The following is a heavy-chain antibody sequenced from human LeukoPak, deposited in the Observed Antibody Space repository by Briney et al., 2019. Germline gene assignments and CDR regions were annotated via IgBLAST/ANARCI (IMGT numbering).Heavy chain of an antibody. Sequence: SETLSLTCAVYGGSFSGYYWSWIRQPPGKGLEWIGEINHSGSTNYNPSLKSRVTISVDTSKNQFSLKLSSVTAADTAVYYCARDLDYYDSSGYRRRNYYYYYMDVWGKGTTVTVSS. D-gene: IGHD3-22*01. V-gene: IGHV4-34*01. CDR3: ARDLDYYDSSGYRRRNYYYYYMDV. J-gene: IGHJ6*03. CDR1: GGSFSGYY. CDR2: INHSGST.